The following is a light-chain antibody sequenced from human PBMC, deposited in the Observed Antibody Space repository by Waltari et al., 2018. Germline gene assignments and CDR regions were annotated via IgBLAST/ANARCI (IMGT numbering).Light chain of an antibody. CDR2: DVN. J-gene: IGLJ2*01. Sequence: QSDLTQPASVSGSPGQSITISCTGTSSDIGGYVAWYQPHPGKAPKLMIYDVNKRPSWISQLFSGSKSGNTASLSISGLQTEDEASYYCSSYTTTTTLFGGGTKLTVL. CDR3: SSYTTTTTL. V-gene: IGLV2-14*03. CDR1: SSDIGGY.